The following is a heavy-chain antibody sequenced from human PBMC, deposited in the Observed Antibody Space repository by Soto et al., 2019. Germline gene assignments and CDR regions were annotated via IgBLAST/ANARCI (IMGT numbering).Heavy chain of an antibody. J-gene: IGHJ3*02. CDR2: ISAYNGNT. D-gene: IGHD2-2*01. CDR1: GYTFTSYG. Sequence: ASVKVSCKASGYTFTSYGISWVRQAPGQGLEWMGWISAYNGNTNYAQKLQGRVTMTTDTSTSTAYMELRSLRSDDTAVYYCARGGSPYCSSTSCYPQRDAFDIWGQGTMVTVS. CDR3: ARGGSPYCSSTSCYPQRDAFDI. V-gene: IGHV1-18*01.